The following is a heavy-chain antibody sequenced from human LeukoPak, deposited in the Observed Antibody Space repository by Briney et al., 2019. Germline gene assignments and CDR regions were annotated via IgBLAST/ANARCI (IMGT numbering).Heavy chain of an antibody. D-gene: IGHD6-13*01. CDR1: GGTFSSYA. CDR3: ARDSKAEADFDY. V-gene: IGHV1-69*05. CDR2: IIPIFGTA. Sequence: ASVKVPCKASGGTFSSYAISWVRQAPGQGLEWMGRIIPIFGTANYAQKFQGRVTITTDESTSTAYMELSSLRSEDTAVYYCARDSKAEADFDYWGQGTLVTVSS. J-gene: IGHJ4*02.